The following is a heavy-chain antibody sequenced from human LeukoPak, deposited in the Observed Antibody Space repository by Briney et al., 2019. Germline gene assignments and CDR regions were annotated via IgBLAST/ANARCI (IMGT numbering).Heavy chain of an antibody. CDR2: IKQDASEK. D-gene: IGHD3-10*01. CDR3: AKDQSYGSDAKGGSPDAFDI. V-gene: IGHV3-7*03. Sequence: PGGSLRLSCAASGFTFISYWMSWVRQAPGKGLEWVANIKQDASEKYYVDSVKGRFTISRDNAKNSLYLQMNSLRAEDTALYYCAKDQSYGSDAKGGSPDAFDIWGQGTMVTVSS. J-gene: IGHJ3*02. CDR1: GFTFISYW.